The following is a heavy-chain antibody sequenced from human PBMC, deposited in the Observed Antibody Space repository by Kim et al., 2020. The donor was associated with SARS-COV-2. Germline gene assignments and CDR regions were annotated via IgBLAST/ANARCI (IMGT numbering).Heavy chain of an antibody. Sequence: GGSLRLSCAASGFTFSSYAMSWVRQAPGKGLEWVSVIYSGGSSTYYADSVKGRFTISRDNSKNTLYLQMNSLRAEDTAVYYCAKDQTQYCSSTSCYRYYYYYYAMDVWGQGTTVTVSS. CDR3: AKDQTQYCSSTSCYRYYYYYYAMDV. CDR2: IYSGGSST. V-gene: IGHV3-23*03. D-gene: IGHD2-2*01. J-gene: IGHJ6*02. CDR1: GFTFSSYA.